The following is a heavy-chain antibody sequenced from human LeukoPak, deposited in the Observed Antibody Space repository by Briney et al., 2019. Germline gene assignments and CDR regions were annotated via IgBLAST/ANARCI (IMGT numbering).Heavy chain of an antibody. D-gene: IGHD3-10*01. Sequence: SETLSLTCAIYGGSFSGYYWSWIRQPPGKGLEWIGEINHSGSTNYNPSLKSRGTISVDTSKNQFSLKLSSVTAADTAVYYCARHTFRYGSGNSYYYYYYMDVWGKGTTVTISS. CDR1: GGSFSGYY. CDR3: ARHTFRYGSGNSYYYYYYMDV. V-gene: IGHV4-34*01. CDR2: INHSGST. J-gene: IGHJ6*03.